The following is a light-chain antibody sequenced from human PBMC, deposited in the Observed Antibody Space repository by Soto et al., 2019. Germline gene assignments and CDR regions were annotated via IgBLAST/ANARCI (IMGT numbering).Light chain of an antibody. CDR3: QQVNSYPLT. CDR2: AAS. V-gene: IGKV1-9*01. CDR1: QGISSS. J-gene: IGKJ4*01. Sequence: DVQLTQSPSSLSASVGDRVTITCRASQGISSSLARYQQTPGKAPKFLIYAASTLQSGVPARFSGSGSGTDFTLTISSLQPEDFATYYCQQVNSYPLTFGGGTKVDIK.